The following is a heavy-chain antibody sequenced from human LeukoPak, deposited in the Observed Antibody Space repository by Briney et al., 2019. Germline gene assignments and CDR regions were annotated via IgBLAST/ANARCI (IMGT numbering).Heavy chain of an antibody. J-gene: IGHJ4*02. CDR2: IYYSGST. V-gene: IGHV4-59*01. CDR3: ARSSKDDYGDYGLDY. CDR1: GGSISSYY. Sequence: SETLSLTCTVSGGSISSYYWNWIRQSPGKGLEWIGYIYYSGSTNYNPSLKSRVTISADTSKNQFSLKLSSVTAADTAVYYCARSSKDDYGDYGLDYWGQGTLVTVSS. D-gene: IGHD4-17*01.